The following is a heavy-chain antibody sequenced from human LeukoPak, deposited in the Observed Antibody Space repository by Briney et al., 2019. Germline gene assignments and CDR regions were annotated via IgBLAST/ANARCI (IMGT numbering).Heavy chain of an antibody. CDR3: ARDGLRYFDWLHDYYYYYMDV. V-gene: IGHV1-2*02. J-gene: IGHJ6*03. D-gene: IGHD3-9*01. CDR1: GYTFTGYY. CDR2: INPNSGGT. Sequence: ASVKVSCKASGYTFTGYYMHWVRQAPGQGLEWMGWINPNSGGTNYAQKFQGRVTMTTDTSTSTAYMELRSLRSDDTAVYYCARDGLRYFDWLHDYYYYYMDVWGKGTTVTVSS.